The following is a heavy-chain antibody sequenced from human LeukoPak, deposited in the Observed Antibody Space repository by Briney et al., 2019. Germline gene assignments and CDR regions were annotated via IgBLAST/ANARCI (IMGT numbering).Heavy chain of an antibody. CDR2: YYYCRLP. CDR1: GGSLCSYY. V-gene: IGHV4-59*13. Sequence: SETLSLTCSVAGGSLCSYYWRCIPHPPGEGREWIGYYYYCRLPNYNPTLKSRVTISVDTSKNQFSLKLNSVTDAETAVYYCARHTAIRLPKRYYYDMDVWGKGTPVTVSS. J-gene: IGHJ6*03. D-gene: IGHD5-18*01. CDR3: ARHTAIRLPKRYYYDMDV.